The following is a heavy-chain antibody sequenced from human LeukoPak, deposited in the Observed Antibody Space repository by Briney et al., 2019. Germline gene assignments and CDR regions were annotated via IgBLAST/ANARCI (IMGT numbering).Heavy chain of an antibody. V-gene: IGHV3-33*01. CDR3: ARGSGSSQYYFYY. Sequence: PGGSLRLSCAASGFTFSSYGMHWVRQAPGKGLEWVAVMWYDGSNKYYADSVKGRFTISRDNSKNTLYLQMNSLRAEDTAVYYCARGSGSSQYYFYYWGQGTLVTVSS. CDR2: MWYDGSNK. J-gene: IGHJ4*02. CDR1: GFTFSSYG. D-gene: IGHD3-10*01.